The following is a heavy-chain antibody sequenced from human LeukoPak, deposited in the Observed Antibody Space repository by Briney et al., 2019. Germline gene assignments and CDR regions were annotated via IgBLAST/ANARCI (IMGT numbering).Heavy chain of an antibody. CDR3: ARGGVTNRLDS. CDR2: ISTYSGNT. Sequence: ASVKVSCKASGYTFTNYGITWVRQAPGQGLEWMGWISTYSGNTNYARNLQGRVTMTTDTSTTTAYMELRSLRSDDTAVYYCARGGVTNRLDSWGQGTLVTVSS. J-gene: IGHJ5*01. V-gene: IGHV1-18*01. D-gene: IGHD3-10*01. CDR1: GYTFTNYG.